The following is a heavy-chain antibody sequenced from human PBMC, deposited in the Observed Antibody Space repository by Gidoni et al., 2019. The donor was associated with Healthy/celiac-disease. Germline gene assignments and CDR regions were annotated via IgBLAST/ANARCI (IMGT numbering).Heavy chain of an antibody. Sequence: QVQLVESGGGVVQPGMSLRLSCAASVFTFSIYAMHWVRQAPGKGLEWVAVISYDGSNKYYADSVKGRFTISRDNSKNTLYLQMNSLRAEETAVYYCARENGYDAFDIWGQGTMVTVSS. CDR2: ISYDGSNK. D-gene: IGHD1-1*01. CDR1: VFTFSIYA. J-gene: IGHJ3*02. CDR3: ARENGYDAFDI. V-gene: IGHV3-30*04.